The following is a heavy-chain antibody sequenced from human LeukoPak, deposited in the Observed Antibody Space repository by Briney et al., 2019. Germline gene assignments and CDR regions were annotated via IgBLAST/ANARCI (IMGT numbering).Heavy chain of an antibody. V-gene: IGHV3-48*03. D-gene: IGHD3-22*01. Sequence: GGSLRLSCAASGFTFSSYEMNWVRQAPGKGLEWVSYISSSGSTIYYADSAKGRFTISRDNAKNSLSLQMNSLRAEDTAVYFCARTTNYYDSSGYHLNIYAFDLWGQGTMVTVSS. CDR3: ARTTNYYDSSGYHLNIYAFDL. CDR2: ISSSGSTI. CDR1: GFTFSSYE. J-gene: IGHJ3*01.